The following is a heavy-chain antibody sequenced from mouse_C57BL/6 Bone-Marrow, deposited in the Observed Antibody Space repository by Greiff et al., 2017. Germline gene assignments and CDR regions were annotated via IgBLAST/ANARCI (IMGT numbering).Heavy chain of an antibody. Sequence: EVQVVESGGGLVQPGGSLSLSCAASGFTFTDYYMSWVRQPPGKALEWLGFIRNKANGYTTEYSASVKGRFTISRDNSQSILYLQMNALRAEDSATYYCASPYDGYWYFDVWGTGTTVTVSS. CDR3: ASPYDGYWYFDV. J-gene: IGHJ1*03. V-gene: IGHV7-3*01. CDR1: GFTFTDYY. D-gene: IGHD2-3*01. CDR2: IRNKANGYTT.